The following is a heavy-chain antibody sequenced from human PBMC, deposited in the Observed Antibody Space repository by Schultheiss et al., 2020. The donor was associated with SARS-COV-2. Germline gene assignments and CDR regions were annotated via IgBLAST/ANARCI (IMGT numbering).Heavy chain of an antibody. CDR3: ARGIRFLEWPLFDY. Sequence: SETLSLTCAVYGGSFSGYYWSWIRQPPGKGLEWIGEINHSGSTNYNPSLKSRVTISVDTSKNQFSLKLSSVTAADTAVYYCARGIRFLEWPLFDYWGQGTLVTVSS. V-gene: IGHV4-34*01. CDR1: GGSFSGYY. J-gene: IGHJ4*02. D-gene: IGHD3-3*01. CDR2: INHSGST.